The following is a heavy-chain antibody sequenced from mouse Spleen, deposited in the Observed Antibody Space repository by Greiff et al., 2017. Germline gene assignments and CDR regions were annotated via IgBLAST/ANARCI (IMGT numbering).Heavy chain of an antibody. J-gene: IGHJ4*01. V-gene: IGHV1-42*01. Sequence: EVQGVESGPELVKPGASVKISCKASGYSFTGYYMNWVKQSPEKSLEWIGEINPSTGGTTYNQKFKAKATLTVDKSSSTAYMQLKSLTSEDSAVYYCARSFRDAMDYWGQGTSVTVSS. CDR2: INPSTGGT. CDR1: GYSFTGYY. CDR3: ARSFRDAMDY.